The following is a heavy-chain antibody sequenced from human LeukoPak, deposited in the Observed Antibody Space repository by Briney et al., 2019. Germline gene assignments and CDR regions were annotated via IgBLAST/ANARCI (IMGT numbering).Heavy chain of an antibody. V-gene: IGHV3-23*01. CDR1: GLTFSSYG. D-gene: IGHD3-22*01. Sequence: GGSLRLSCAASGLTFSSYGMSWVRQAPGRGLEWVSAISTTGGTTYADSVRGRFTISRDNAKNSLYLQMNSLRAEDTAVYYCASSTMIVVAMGGFDYWGQGTQVTVSS. J-gene: IGHJ4*02. CDR2: ISTTGGTT. CDR3: ASSTMIVVAMGGFDY.